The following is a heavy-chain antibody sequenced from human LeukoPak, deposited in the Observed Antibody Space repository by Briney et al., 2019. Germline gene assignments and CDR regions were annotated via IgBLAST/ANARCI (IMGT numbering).Heavy chain of an antibody. D-gene: IGHD3-16*01. Sequence: GESLKISCKGSGYGFTSYWIGWVRHMPGKGLEWMAIIFPGDSDTRYSPSSQGQVTISADKSITTAYLQWSSLKASDTAMYYCARLDYDDYVFDYWGQGTLVTVSS. J-gene: IGHJ4*02. V-gene: IGHV5-51*01. CDR1: GYGFTSYW. CDR3: ARLDYDDYVFDY. CDR2: IFPGDSDT.